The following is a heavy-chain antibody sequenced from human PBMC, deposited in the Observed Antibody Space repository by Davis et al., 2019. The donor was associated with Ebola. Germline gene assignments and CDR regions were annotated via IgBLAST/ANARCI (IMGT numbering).Heavy chain of an antibody. V-gene: IGHV3-64*01. D-gene: IGHD3/OR15-3a*01. Sequence: GESLKISCAASGFTFSSYAMHWVRQAPGKGLEYVSTIRSNGVSAYYANSVKGRFTISRDNSKNTLYLQMGSLTAEDLAVYCCARGASDDDFSTGPPDYWGQGTLVTVSS. CDR1: GFTFSSYA. CDR3: ARGASDDDFSTGPPDY. CDR2: IRSNGVSA. J-gene: IGHJ4*02.